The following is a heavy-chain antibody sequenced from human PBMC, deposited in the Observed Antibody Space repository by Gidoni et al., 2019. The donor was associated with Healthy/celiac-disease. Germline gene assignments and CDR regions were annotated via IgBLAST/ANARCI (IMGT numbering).Heavy chain of an antibody. J-gene: IGHJ4*02. Sequence: VQLVETGGGLIQPGGSLRLSCPASGFTVSSHYMSWVRQAPGKGLEWVSVIYSGGSTYYADSVKGRFTISRDNSKNTLYLQMNSLRAEDTAVYYCARAPYGDYFDYWGQGTLVTVSS. CDR2: IYSGGST. D-gene: IGHD4-17*01. V-gene: IGHV3-53*02. CDR3: ARAPYGDYFDY. CDR1: GFTVSSHY.